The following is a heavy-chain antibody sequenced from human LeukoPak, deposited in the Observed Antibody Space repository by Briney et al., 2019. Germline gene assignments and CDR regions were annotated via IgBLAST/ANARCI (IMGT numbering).Heavy chain of an antibody. D-gene: IGHD2-21*02. Sequence: PSGTLSLTCAVSGGSISSSNWWSWVRQPPGKGLEWIGEIYHSGSTNYNPSLKSRVTISVDTSKNQFSLKLSSVTAADTAVYYCARALYCGGDCYSGFGYWGQGTLVTVSS. CDR3: ARALYCGGDCYSGFGY. CDR2: IYHSGST. J-gene: IGHJ4*02. CDR1: GGSISSSNW. V-gene: IGHV4-4*02.